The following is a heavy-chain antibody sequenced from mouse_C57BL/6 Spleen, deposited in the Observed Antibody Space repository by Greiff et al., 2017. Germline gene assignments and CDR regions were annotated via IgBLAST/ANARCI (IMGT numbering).Heavy chain of an antibody. CDR3: ARRGDDYDFYAMDY. J-gene: IGHJ4*01. V-gene: IGHV1-81*01. Sequence: VQLQQSGAELARPGASVKLSCKASGYTFTSYGISWVKQRTGQGLEWIGEIYPRSGNTYYNEKFKGKATLTADKSSSTAYMELRSLTSEDSAVXFCARRGDDYDFYAMDYWGQGTSVTVSS. CDR2: IYPRSGNT. D-gene: IGHD2-4*01. CDR1: GYTFTSYG.